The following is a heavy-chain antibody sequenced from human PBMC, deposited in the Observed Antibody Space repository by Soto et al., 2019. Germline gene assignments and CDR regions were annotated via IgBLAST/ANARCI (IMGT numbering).Heavy chain of an antibody. J-gene: IGHJ6*02. CDR2: IYFTGAT. CDR1: GGSVSYFY. Sequence: QVRLQESGPGLVRPSETLSLTCTVSGGSVSYFYRAWMRQPPGKGLEWIGYIYFTGATDYNPSLGSRVTISVDTSKNQFSLRLSSVTAADTALYFCARWNEGMDVWGQGTTVTVSS. V-gene: IGHV4-59*08. D-gene: IGHD1-1*01. CDR3: ARWNEGMDV.